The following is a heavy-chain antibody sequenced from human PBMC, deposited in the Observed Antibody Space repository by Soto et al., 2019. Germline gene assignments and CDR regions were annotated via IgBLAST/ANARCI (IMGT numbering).Heavy chain of an antibody. V-gene: IGHV3-23*01. CDR1: GLTFSNYA. D-gene: IGHD1-7*01. CDR3: AKNQERELPRVIDF. Sequence: EVRLLESGGGLVKPGGSLRLSCATSGLTFSNYAMSWVRQAPGGGLEGVSSMRGSSSTTYYGAAVRGRFTISRDRSKNTLYLQTSSLRAEDTALYYCAKNQERELPRVIDFWGQGTLVTVSS. CDR2: MRGSSSTT. J-gene: IGHJ4*02.